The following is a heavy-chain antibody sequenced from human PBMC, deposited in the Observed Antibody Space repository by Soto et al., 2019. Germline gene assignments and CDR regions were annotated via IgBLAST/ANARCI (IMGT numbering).Heavy chain of an antibody. D-gene: IGHD6-6*01. CDR2: ISISSSTI. J-gene: IGHJ5*02. Sequence: EVQLVESGGGLVQPGGSLRLSCAASGFTFSAYSMNWVRQAPGKGLEWLSYISISSSTIYYADSVKGRFTISRDNAQNSLYLHMNSLRDEDTAVHYCARDTARGSHNWFDPWGQGTLVTVSS. V-gene: IGHV3-48*02. CDR1: GFTFSAYS. CDR3: ARDTARGSHNWFDP.